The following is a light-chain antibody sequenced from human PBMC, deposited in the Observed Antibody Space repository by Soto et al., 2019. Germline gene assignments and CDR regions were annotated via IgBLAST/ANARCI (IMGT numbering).Light chain of an antibody. J-gene: IGKJ2*01. Sequence: EIVLTQSPGTLSLSPGEGATLSCRASQSVSSSLLAWFQQKPGQAPRLLIHDVSRRATGIPDRFSGSGSGTDFTLSISRLEPEDFAVYYCHQYGSSPLTFGQGTKLEIK. V-gene: IGKV3-20*01. CDR3: HQYGSSPLT. CDR1: QSVSSSL. CDR2: DVS.